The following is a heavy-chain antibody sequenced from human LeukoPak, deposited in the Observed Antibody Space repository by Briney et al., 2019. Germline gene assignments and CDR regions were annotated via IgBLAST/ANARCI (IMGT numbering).Heavy chain of an antibody. CDR1: GGSISTFF. J-gene: IGHJ4*02. V-gene: IGHV4-59*01. D-gene: IGHD1-1*01. CDR3: ARIQNGYFDY. CDR2: IYYSGST. Sequence: SETPSPPCTVSGGSISTFFWSWIPQPPRKGLEWIGYIYYSGSTNYSPSLESRVTISVDTSKKQFSLKLSSVTAADTAVYYCARIQNGYFDYWGQGTLVTVSS.